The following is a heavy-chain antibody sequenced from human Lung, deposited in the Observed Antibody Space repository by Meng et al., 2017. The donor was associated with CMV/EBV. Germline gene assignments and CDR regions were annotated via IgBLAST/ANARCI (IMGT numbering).Heavy chain of an antibody. CDR1: GFIFDDHA. D-gene: IGHD1-7*01. J-gene: IGHJ4*02. CDR3: VKGGLALHL. CDR2: ISWNSGNI. Sequence: SLKTSCAASGFIFDDHAMHQVHQAPGKGLEWVSSISWNSGNIAYAASVKGRFTISRDNANNSLFLQMNSPRPEDQALYYCVKGGLALHLGGQGTLVTVSS. V-gene: IGHV3-9*01.